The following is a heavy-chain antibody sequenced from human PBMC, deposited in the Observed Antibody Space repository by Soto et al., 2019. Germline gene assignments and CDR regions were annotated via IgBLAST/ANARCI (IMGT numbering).Heavy chain of an antibody. Sequence: SGPTLVNPTQTLTLTCTFSGFSLSTRGMCVNWISRPPGKALEWLARIDLDGDKYYSTSLKTRLTISKDTSKNQVVLTMTNMDPVDTATYYCARMTTVTTTFDYWGQGTLVTVPQ. J-gene: IGHJ4*02. CDR3: ARMTTVTTTFDY. CDR1: GFSLSTRGMC. V-gene: IGHV2-70*11. D-gene: IGHD4-17*01. CDR2: IDLDGDK.